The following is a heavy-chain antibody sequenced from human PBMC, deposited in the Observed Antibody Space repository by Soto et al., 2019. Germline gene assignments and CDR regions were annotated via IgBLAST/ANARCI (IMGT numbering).Heavy chain of an antibody. CDR2: IYYSGST. CDR3: ARLTSSSWSPLGY. CDR1: GGSISSYY. J-gene: IGHJ4*02. D-gene: IGHD6-13*01. V-gene: IGHV4-59*08. Sequence: SSETLSLTCTVSGGSISSYYWSWIRQPPGKGLEWIGYIYYSGSTNYNPSLKSRVTISVDTSKNQFSLKLSSVTAADTAVYYCARLTSSSWSPLGYWGQGTLVTVSS.